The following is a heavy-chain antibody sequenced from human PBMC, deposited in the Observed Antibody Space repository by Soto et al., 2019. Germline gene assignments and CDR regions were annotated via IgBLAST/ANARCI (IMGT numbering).Heavy chain of an antibody. CDR1: GFTFSGFY. V-gene: IGHV1-2*02. CDR2: IKPNADDT. Sequence: GASVKVSWKPSGFTFSGFYLHWVRQAPGQGLEWMGWIKPNADDTGYAQKFQGRVTLTWDTSSSAGYMDLGSLRSDDTAVYYCARSPYSFEGDGQHYYYGMDLWGLGTTVTVSS. CDR3: ARSPYSFEGDGQHYYYGMDL. D-gene: IGHD2-15*01. J-gene: IGHJ6*02.